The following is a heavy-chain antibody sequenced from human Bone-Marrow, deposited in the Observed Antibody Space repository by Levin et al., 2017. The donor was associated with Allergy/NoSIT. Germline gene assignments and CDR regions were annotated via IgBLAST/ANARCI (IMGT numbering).Heavy chain of an antibody. J-gene: IGHJ4*02. CDR2: ISYDGSNK. Sequence: PGGSLRLSCAASGFTFSSYAMHWVRQAPGKGLEWVAVISYDGSNKYYADSVKGRFTISRDNSKNTLYLQMNSLRAEDTAVYYCARFLQLPTPIFDYWGQGTLVTVSS. CDR3: ARFLQLPTPIFDY. CDR1: GFTFSSYA. D-gene: IGHD2-2*01. V-gene: IGHV3-30*04.